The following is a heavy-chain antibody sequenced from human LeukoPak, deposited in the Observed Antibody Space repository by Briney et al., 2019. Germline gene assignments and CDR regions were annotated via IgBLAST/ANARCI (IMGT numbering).Heavy chain of an antibody. V-gene: IGHV3-48*03. CDR1: GFTFSSYE. CDR2: ISSSGNSM. Sequence: GGSLRLSCAASGFTFSSYEMNWVRPGPGKGLEWVSYISSSGNSMYYADSVKGRFTISRDNAKTSLYLQMNSLRAEDTALYYCARDRGSTMVRSFDIWGQGTMVTVSS. CDR3: ARDRGSTMVRSFDI. J-gene: IGHJ3*02. D-gene: IGHD4/OR15-4a*01.